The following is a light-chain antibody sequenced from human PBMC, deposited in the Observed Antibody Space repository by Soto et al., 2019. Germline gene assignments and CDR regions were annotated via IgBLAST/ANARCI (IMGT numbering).Light chain of an antibody. J-gene: IGKJ1*01. CDR1: QTITNNY. V-gene: IGKV3-11*01. CDR2: DAS. CDR3: QQRSNWWT. Sequence: EIVMAQSPATLSVSPGERATLSCRASQTITNNYLAWYQQKPGQAPRLLIYDASNRATGIPARFSGSGSGTDFTLTISSLEPEDFAVYYCQQRSNWWTFGQGTKVDI.